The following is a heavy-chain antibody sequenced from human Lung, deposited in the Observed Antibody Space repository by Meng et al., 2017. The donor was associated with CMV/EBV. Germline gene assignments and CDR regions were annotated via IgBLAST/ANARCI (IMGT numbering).Heavy chain of an antibody. V-gene: IGHV1-69*10. CDR2: LIPVLNKA. CDR3: ARGRGNQPLFDF. Sequence: HVQLWHSGAEVKKPGSSVKVTCKTSGGSFSTYTFSGVRQAPGQGLEWMGGLIPVLNKAKSAPRFQDRVTFTADETTTTAYMELSSLTFEGTAVYFCARGRGNQPLFDFWGQGTLVTVSS. CDR1: GGSFSTYT. D-gene: IGHD2/OR15-2a*01. J-gene: IGHJ4*02.